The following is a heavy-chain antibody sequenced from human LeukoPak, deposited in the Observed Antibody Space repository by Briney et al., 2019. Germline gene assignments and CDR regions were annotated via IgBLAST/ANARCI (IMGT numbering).Heavy chain of an antibody. J-gene: IGHJ4*03. CDR3: VRLGYCSSPRCYFDY. CDR1: GFTFNSHT. V-gene: IGHV3-64D*06. D-gene: IGHD2-2*01. Sequence: GGSLRLSCSASGFTFNSHTMHWVRQAPGKGLEHVSAINNNGGNTYYADSVKGRFTISRDNSKNTLYLQMSSLRAEDTAVYYCVRLGYCSSPRCYFDYWGQGTLVTVSS. CDR2: INNNGGNT.